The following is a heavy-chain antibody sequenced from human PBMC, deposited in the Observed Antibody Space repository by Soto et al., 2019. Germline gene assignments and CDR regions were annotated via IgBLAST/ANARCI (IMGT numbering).Heavy chain of an antibody. V-gene: IGHV1-3*01. D-gene: IGHD6-6*01. Sequence: ASVKVSCKASGYTFTRYTMNWVRQAPGQRLEWMGWINPDNGNTKSSQKFQDRVIITRDTSASTAYMDLSSLRSDDTAVYYCVMSIAASIQHWGQGTLVTVSS. J-gene: IGHJ1*01. CDR3: VMSIAASIQH. CDR1: GYTFTRYT. CDR2: INPDNGNT.